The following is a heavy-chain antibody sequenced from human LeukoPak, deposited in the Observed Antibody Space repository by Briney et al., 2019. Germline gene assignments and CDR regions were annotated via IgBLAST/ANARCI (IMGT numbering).Heavy chain of an antibody. CDR2: ISGSGGTT. CDR3: ARDGRALLSD. J-gene: IGHJ3*01. D-gene: IGHD2/OR15-2a*01. Sequence: PGGSLRLSCAASGFTFSSYAMSWVRQAPGRGLEWVSVISGSGGTTYYADSVKGRFTISRDNSNNTLYLQMNSLRAEDTAVYYCARDGRALLSDWGQGTMVTVSS. CDR1: GFTFSSYA. V-gene: IGHV3-23*01.